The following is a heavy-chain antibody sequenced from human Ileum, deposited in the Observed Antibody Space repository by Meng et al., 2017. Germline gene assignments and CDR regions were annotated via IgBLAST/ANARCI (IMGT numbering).Heavy chain of an antibody. CDR2: ISSTGDKI. J-gene: IGHJ4*02. CDR1: GFTFSYFG. Sequence: GESLKISCAASGFTFSYFGMNWVRRAPGKGLEWVSFISSTGDKIYYADSVKGRFTISRDNAKSSVNLQMNSLRADDTATYYCVRDPLGADASHDYWGQGTLVTVSS. CDR3: VRDPLGADASHDY. D-gene: IGHD3-16*01. V-gene: IGHV3-21*01.